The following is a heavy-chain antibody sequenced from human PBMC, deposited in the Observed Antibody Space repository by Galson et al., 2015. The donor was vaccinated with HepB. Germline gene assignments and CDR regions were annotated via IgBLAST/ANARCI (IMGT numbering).Heavy chain of an antibody. CDR3: ASAPYCSSTSCYTLYTVDYMDG. Sequence: TLSLTCTVSGGSISSGGYYWSWIRQPPGKGLEWIGYIYYSGSTYCNPSLKSRVTISVDTSKNQFSLKLSSVTAADTAVYYCASAPYCSSTSCYTLYTVDYMDGWGKGTTVTVSS. CDR2: IYYSGST. D-gene: IGHD2-2*02. CDR1: GGSISSGGYY. V-gene: IGHV4-30-4*01. J-gene: IGHJ6*03.